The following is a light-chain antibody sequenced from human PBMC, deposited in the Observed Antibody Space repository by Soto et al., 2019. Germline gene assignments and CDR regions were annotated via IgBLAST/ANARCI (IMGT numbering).Light chain of an antibody. CDR1: QSISRY. Sequence: EIVLTQSPATLSLSPGETATLSCRASQSISRYLAWYQQKPGQAHRLLIYDASIRATRIPARFRGGGSETDFALPISSLAPEDFAIDYCQQRGTWPRVTFGGGTKVEIK. V-gene: IGKV3-11*01. CDR3: QQRGTWPRVT. CDR2: DAS. J-gene: IGKJ4*01.